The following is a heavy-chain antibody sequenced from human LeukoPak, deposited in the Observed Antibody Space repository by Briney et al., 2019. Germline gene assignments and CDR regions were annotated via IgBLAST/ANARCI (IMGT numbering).Heavy chain of an antibody. CDR3: TRLYYDSSGPPAY. D-gene: IGHD3-22*01. V-gene: IGHV3-73*01. J-gene: IGHJ4*02. Sequence: GGSLRLSCAASGFTFSGSAMHWVRQASGKGLEWVGRIRGKANSYATAYAASVKGRFTISRDDSKNTAYLQMNSLKTEDTAVYYCTRLYYDSSGPPAYWGQGTLVTVSS. CDR1: GFTFSGSA. CDR2: IRGKANSYAT.